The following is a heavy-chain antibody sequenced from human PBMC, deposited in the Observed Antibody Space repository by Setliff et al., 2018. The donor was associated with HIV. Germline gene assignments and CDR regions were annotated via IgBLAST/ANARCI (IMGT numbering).Heavy chain of an antibody. CDR3: ARDRDHVVQEGYYDMGV. CDR2: INFDGSNK. D-gene: IGHD3-10*02. V-gene: IGHV3-33*08. Sequence: GGSLRLSCTASGFNLFGYGMHWVRQAPGKGLEWVAFINFDGSNKYFADSVKGRFTISRDNSENRLFLQMNSLRAEDTAAYYCARDRDHVVQEGYYDMGVWGQGTTVTVSS. CDR1: GFNLFGYG. J-gene: IGHJ6*02.